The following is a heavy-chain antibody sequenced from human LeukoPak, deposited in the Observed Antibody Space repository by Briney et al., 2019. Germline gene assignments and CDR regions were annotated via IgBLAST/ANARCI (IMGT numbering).Heavy chain of an antibody. CDR3: ARGGSYTPY. D-gene: IGHD1-26*01. CDR1: GGSISSYY. J-gene: IGHJ4*02. Sequence: SETLSLTCTVSGGSISSYYWSWIRQPPGKGLEWIGYIYYSGNTNYNPSLKSRVTISIDTSKNQFSLKLNSVTAADTAVHYCARGGSYTPYWGQGTLVTVSS. CDR2: IYYSGNT. V-gene: IGHV4-59*08.